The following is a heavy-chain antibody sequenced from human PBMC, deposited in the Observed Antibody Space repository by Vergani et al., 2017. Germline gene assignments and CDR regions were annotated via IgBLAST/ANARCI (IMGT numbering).Heavy chain of an antibody. CDR1: GYTFTDHY. V-gene: IGHV1-69-2*01. Sequence: EVQSVQSGAEVKKPGATMKISCKVSGYTFTDHYMHWVKQAPGKGLEWMGLVDPEDGETIYAEKFKGRVTIAADTSTDTAHLELSILRSEDTSVYYCSTPQTVTTGGMEVWGQGTTVIVSS. CDR2: VDPEDGET. D-gene: IGHD4-17*01. CDR3: STPQTVTTGGMEV. J-gene: IGHJ6*02.